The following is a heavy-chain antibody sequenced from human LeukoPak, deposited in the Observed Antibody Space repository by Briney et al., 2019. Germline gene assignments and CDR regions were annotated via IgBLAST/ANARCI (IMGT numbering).Heavy chain of an antibody. D-gene: IGHD3-9*01. CDR3: AKSSYDILTGCYYFDY. J-gene: IGHJ4*02. V-gene: IGHV3-23*01. CDR1: GFTFRNYA. Sequence: PGGSLRFSCAASGFTFRNYAMSWVRQAPGKGLEWVSAISGSGGSTYYADSVKGRFTLSRDNSKNTLYLQMNSLSAEDTAIYYCAKSSYDILTGCYYFDYWGQGTLVTVSS. CDR2: ISGSGGST.